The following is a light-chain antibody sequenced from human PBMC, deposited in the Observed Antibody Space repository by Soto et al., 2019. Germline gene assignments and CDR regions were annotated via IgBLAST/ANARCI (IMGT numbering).Light chain of an antibody. Sequence: EIVLTQSPGTLSLSPGERATLSCRASQSVSSSYLAWYQQKPGQAPRLLIYDTSSRATGIPDRFSGSGSGTDFTITISRLEPEDFAVYYCQQYGNSPFTFGPGTKVEIK. CDR1: QSVSSSY. V-gene: IGKV3-20*01. CDR3: QQYGNSPFT. CDR2: DTS. J-gene: IGKJ3*01.